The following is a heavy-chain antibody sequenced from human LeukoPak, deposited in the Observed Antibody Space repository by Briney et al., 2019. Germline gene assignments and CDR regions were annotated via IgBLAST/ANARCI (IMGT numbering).Heavy chain of an antibody. J-gene: IGHJ3*02. CDR2: IYVSGST. CDR3: ARGFGYDAFDI. Sequence: PSETLSLTCSVSGGSISSASYFWSWIRQPAGKGLEWIGLIYVSGSTNYNPSLKSRVTISVDTSKNQFSLKLTSVTAADTAVYYCARGFGYDAFDIWGQGTMATVSS. V-gene: IGHV4-61*02. D-gene: IGHD3-10*01. CDR1: GGSISSASYF.